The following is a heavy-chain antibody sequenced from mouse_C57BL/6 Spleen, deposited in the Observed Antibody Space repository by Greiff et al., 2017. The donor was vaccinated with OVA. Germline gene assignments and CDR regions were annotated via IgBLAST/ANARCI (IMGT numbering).Heavy chain of an antibody. J-gene: IGHJ3*01. V-gene: IGHV5-17*01. CDR2: ISSGSSTI. CDR3: ARKETFAY. CDR1: GFTFSDYG. Sequence: EVMLVESGGGLVKPGGSLKLSCAASGFTFSDYGMHWVRQAPEKGLEWVAYISSGSSTIYYADTVKGRFTISRDNAKNTLFLQMTSLRSEDTAMYYCARKETFAYWGQGTLVTVSA.